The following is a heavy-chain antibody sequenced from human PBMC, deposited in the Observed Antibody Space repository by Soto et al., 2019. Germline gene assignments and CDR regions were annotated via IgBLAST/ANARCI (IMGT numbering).Heavy chain of an antibody. CDR3: ARDPWRTPPEAAFDV. Sequence: ASETLSLTCTVSGGSISSAGYYWSWIRQHPGKGLEWIGYIYFSGVTYYNPSLESRVTISVDTSKNQFSLRLSSVTAADTAVYYCARDPWRTPPEAAFDVWGQGTKVTVSS. D-gene: IGHD1-1*01. J-gene: IGHJ3*01. V-gene: IGHV4-31*02. CDR1: GGSISSAGYY. CDR2: IYFSGVT.